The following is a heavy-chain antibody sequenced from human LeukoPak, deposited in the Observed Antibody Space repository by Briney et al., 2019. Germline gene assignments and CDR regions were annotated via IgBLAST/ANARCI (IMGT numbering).Heavy chain of an antibody. CDR1: GGTFSSHA. V-gene: IGHV1-69*10. CDR2: IIPIFGIA. CDR3: ARGDDYSNYYFDY. D-gene: IGHD4-11*01. J-gene: IGHJ4*02. Sequence: SVKVSCKASGGTFSSHAISWVRQAPGQGLEWMGGIIPIFGIANYAQKFQGRVTITADKSTSTAYMELSSLRSEDTAVYYCARGDDYSNYYFDYWGQGTLVTVSS.